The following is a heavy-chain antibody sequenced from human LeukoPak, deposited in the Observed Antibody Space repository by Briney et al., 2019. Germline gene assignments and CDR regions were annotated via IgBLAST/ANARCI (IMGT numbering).Heavy chain of an antibody. CDR1: GYTFTSYY. V-gene: IGHV1-46*01. CDR3: ARGYSSGGTCPDGMDV. D-gene: IGHD2-15*01. Sequence: GASVKVSCRASGYTFTSYYMKWVRQAPGQGLEWMGIINPSAGSINYAQKFQGRVTMTRDTSTSIVYMELSSLRSEDTAVYYCARGYSSGGTCPDGMDVWGQGTTVTVSS. J-gene: IGHJ6*02. CDR2: INPSAGSI.